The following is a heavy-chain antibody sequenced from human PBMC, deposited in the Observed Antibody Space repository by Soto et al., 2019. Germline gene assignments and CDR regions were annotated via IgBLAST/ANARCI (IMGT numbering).Heavy chain of an antibody. CDR1: GGTFSGYY. CDR2: INHSGST. CDR3: ARDKTTGLFDS. Sequence: QVQLQQWGAGLLKPSETLSLTCAVYGGTFSGYYWTWIRQPPGTGLEWIGEINHSGSTNYNPSLKSRVTIPVDTSKIQFSLKLTSVTAADTAVYYCARDKTTGLFDSWGQGTLVTVSS. D-gene: IGHD1-7*01. J-gene: IGHJ4*02. V-gene: IGHV4-34*01.